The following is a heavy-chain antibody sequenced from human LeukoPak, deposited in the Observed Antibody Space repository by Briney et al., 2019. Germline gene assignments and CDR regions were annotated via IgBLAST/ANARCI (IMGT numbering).Heavy chain of an antibody. V-gene: IGHV1-46*01. J-gene: IGHJ4*02. D-gene: IGHD5-18*01. Sequence: ASVKVSRKASGYTFTSYYMHWVRQAPGQGLEWMGIINPSGGSTSYAQKFQGRVTMTRDMSTSTVYMELSSLRSEDTAVYYCARDGSYGYQPGGYFDYWGQGTLVTVSS. CDR2: INPSGGST. CDR1: GYTFTSYY. CDR3: ARDGSYGYQPGGYFDY.